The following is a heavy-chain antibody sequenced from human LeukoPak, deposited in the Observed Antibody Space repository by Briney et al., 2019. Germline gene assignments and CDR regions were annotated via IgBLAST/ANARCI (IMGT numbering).Heavy chain of an antibody. CDR1: GFIFSIYN. V-gene: IGHV3-21*04. D-gene: IGHD5-18*01. CDR2: INTRSSSS. CDR3: AACAGYSYGPLLLA. Sequence: GGSLRLSCAASGFIFSIYNMNWVRQAPGKGLEWVSSINTRSSSSYYADSVKGRFTISRDNAKNSLYLQMNSLRAEDTAVYYCAACAGYSYGPLLLAWGQGTLVTVSS. J-gene: IGHJ5*02.